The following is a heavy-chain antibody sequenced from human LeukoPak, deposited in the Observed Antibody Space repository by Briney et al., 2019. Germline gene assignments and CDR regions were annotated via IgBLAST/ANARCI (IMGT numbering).Heavy chain of an antibody. D-gene: IGHD3-10*01. Sequence: PGGSLRLSCAASGFTFSSYAMSLVRQAPGKGLEWVSIISGSGGSTYYADSVKSRFTISRDNSKNALYLQMNSLRAEDTAVYYCAKDGSGSYRFDYWGQGTLVTVSS. CDR1: GFTFSSYA. V-gene: IGHV3-23*01. J-gene: IGHJ4*02. CDR3: AKDGSGSYRFDY. CDR2: ISGSGGST.